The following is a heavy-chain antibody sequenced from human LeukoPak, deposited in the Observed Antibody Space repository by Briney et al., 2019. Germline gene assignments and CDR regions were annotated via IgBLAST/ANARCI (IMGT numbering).Heavy chain of an antibody. CDR3: ARGGRQQLVRGYHYGMDV. Sequence: ASVKVSCKASGYTFTSYDINWVRQATGQGLEWMGWMNPNSGNTGYAQKFQGRVTMTRNTSISTAYMELSSLRSEDTAVYYCARGGRQQLVRGYHYGMDVWGQGTTVTVSS. V-gene: IGHV1-8*01. D-gene: IGHD6-13*01. CDR1: GYTFTSYD. CDR2: MNPNSGNT. J-gene: IGHJ6*02.